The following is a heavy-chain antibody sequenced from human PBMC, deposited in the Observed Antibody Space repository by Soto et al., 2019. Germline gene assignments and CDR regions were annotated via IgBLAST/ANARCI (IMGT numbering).Heavy chain of an antibody. Sequence: HPGGSLRLSCLASGFIFRSYAMHWVRQAPGKGLEWVAVITYDGANGYYADSVRGRFAISRDNSKGTLFLQMNSLRPEDTAVYYCARAFSGSYPNFDYWGQGTLVTVSS. D-gene: IGHD1-26*01. CDR1: GFIFRSYA. V-gene: IGHV3-30*09. CDR3: ARAFSGSYPNFDY. J-gene: IGHJ4*02. CDR2: ITYDGANG.